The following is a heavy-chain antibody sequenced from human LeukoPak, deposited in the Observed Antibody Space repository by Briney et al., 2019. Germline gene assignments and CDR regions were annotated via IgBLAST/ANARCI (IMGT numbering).Heavy chain of an antibody. Sequence: GGSLRLSCAASGFTFSSYSMNWVHQAPGKGLEWVSSISSSSSYIYYADSVKGRFTISRDNAKNSLYLQMNSLRAEDTAVYYCARERPSSSAFDYWGQGTLVTVSS. CDR1: GFTFSSYS. CDR3: ARERPSSSAFDY. V-gene: IGHV3-21*01. D-gene: IGHD6-6*01. CDR2: ISSSSSYI. J-gene: IGHJ4*02.